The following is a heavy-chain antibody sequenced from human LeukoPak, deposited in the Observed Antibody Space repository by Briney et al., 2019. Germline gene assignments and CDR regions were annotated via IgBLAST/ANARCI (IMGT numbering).Heavy chain of an antibody. D-gene: IGHD6-13*01. CDR3: ERGREQNIGSWFSDS. Sequence: PGGSLRLSCAASWFSFSNYRMNCVRQAPGKGLEWVSSISSNGDYIYYADSVKGRFTMSRDNDKNSLYLQLSSLRAEDTAVYYCERGREQNIGSWFSDSWGQGTLVTVSS. J-gene: IGHJ4*02. CDR2: ISSNGDYI. V-gene: IGHV3-21*01. CDR1: WFSFSNYR.